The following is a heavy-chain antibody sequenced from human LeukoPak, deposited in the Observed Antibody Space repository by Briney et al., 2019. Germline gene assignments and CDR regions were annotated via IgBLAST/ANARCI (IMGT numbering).Heavy chain of an antibody. Sequence: ASVKVSCKVSGYTLTELSMHWVRQAPGKGLEWMGGFDPEDGETIYAQKFQGRVTMTEDTSTDTAYMELSSLRSEDTAVYYCATGYDILTGALFDYWGQGTLVTVSS. CDR3: ATGYDILTGALFDY. D-gene: IGHD3-9*01. CDR2: FDPEDGET. J-gene: IGHJ4*02. CDR1: GYTLTELS. V-gene: IGHV1-24*01.